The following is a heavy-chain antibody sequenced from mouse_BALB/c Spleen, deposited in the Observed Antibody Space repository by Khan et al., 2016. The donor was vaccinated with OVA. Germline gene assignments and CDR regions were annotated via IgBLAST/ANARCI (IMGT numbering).Heavy chain of an antibody. V-gene: IGHV5-17*02. J-gene: IGHJ2*01. CDR1: GFTFSSFG. Sequence: EVELVESGGGLVQPGGSRKLSCAASGFTFSSFGMHWVRQAPEKGLEWVAYISSGSSSIYYADTVKGRFTISRDNPKNTLFLQMTSLRSEDTAMYCCARGNWDYWGQGTTLTVSS. CDR2: ISSGSSSI. CDR3: ARGNWDY. D-gene: IGHD2-1*01.